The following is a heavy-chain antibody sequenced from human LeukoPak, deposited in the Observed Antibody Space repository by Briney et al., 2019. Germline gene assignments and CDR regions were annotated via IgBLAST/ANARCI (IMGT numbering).Heavy chain of an antibody. D-gene: IGHD2-2*01. CDR1: GFTFGDYA. Sequence: GGSLRLSCTASGFTFGDYAMSWFRQAPGKGLEWVGFIRSKAYGGTTEYAASVKGRFTISRDDSKSIAYLQMNSLKTEDTAVYYCTRAEDIVVVPAAPLDYWGQGTLVTVSS. CDR2: IRSKAYGGTT. V-gene: IGHV3-49*03. CDR3: TRAEDIVVVPAAPLDY. J-gene: IGHJ4*02.